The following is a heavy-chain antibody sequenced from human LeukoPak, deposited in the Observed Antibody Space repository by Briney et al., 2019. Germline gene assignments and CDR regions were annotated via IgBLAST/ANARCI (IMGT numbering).Heavy chain of an antibody. CDR1: GFTFSSYA. CDR2: INGSGGTT. D-gene: IGHD4-17*01. V-gene: IGHV3-23*01. CDR3: ANPPTVTKTRFDS. J-gene: IGHJ5*01. Sequence: PGGSLRLSCAASGFTFSSYAMSWVRQAPEKGLEWVSDINGSGGTTYYADSVKGRFTISRDNSKNTLYLQMNSLRAEDTAVYYCANPPTVTKTRFDSWGQGTLVTVSS.